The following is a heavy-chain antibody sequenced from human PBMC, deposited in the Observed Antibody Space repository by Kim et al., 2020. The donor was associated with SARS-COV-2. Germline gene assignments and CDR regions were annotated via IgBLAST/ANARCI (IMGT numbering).Heavy chain of an antibody. V-gene: IGHV3-74*01. Sequence: GPFNISRDNAKNTLYLQMNSLRAEDTAVYYCAREGKLLLLDYYYGMDVWGQGTTVTVSS. J-gene: IGHJ6*02. D-gene: IGHD2-15*01. CDR3: AREGKLLLLDYYYGMDV.